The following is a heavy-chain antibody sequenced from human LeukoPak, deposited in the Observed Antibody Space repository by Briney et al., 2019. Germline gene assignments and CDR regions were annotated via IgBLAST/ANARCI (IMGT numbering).Heavy chain of an antibody. CDR1: GYTFSSYD. Sequence: ASVKVSCKASGYTFSSYDINWVRQATGQGLEWMGWMNPSSGNTDYAQTFQGRVTMTRNTSISTAYMELSSLRSEDTAVYYCARGGGWELLDAFDIWGQGTMVTVSS. CDR3: ARGGGWELLDAFDI. D-gene: IGHD1-26*01. V-gene: IGHV1-8*01. CDR2: MNPSSGNT. J-gene: IGHJ3*02.